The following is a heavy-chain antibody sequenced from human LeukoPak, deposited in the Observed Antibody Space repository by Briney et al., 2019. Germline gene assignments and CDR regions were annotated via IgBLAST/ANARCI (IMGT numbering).Heavy chain of an antibody. D-gene: IGHD3-22*01. CDR1: GFTFSSYW. J-gene: IGHJ3*02. Sequence: GGSLRLSCAASGFTFSSYWMSWVRQAPGKGLEWVGNIKQDGSEKYYVDSVKGRFTISRNNAKNTVYLQTNSQRAEDTAVYYCARDAMGYSDAFDIWGQGTMVTVSS. V-gene: IGHV3-7*01. CDR2: IKQDGSEK. CDR3: ARDAMGYSDAFDI.